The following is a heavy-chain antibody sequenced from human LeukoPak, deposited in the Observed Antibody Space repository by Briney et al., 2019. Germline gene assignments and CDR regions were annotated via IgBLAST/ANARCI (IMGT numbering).Heavy chain of an antibody. CDR1: GFTFRNYA. V-gene: IGHV3-30*03. Sequence: PGGSLRLSCAASGFTFRNYAMHWVRQAPGKGLEWVAVISYDGSNKYYADSVKGRFTISRDNSKNTLYLQMNSLRAEDTAVYYCAAVNSLDYWGQGTLVTVSS. CDR2: ISYDGSNK. J-gene: IGHJ4*02. CDR3: AAVNSLDY. D-gene: IGHD3-16*02.